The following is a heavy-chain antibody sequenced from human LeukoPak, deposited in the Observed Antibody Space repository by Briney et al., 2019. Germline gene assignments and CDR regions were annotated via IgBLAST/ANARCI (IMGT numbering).Heavy chain of an antibody. CDR2: IYYSGST. CDR3: ARGVQLATWEYYYYYMDV. J-gene: IGHJ6*03. D-gene: IGHD6-6*01. Sequence: SETLSLTCTVSGGSISSSSYYWGWIRQPPGKGLEWIGSIYYSGSTYYNPSLKSRVTISVDTSKNQFSLKLSSVTAADTAVYYCARGVQLATWEYYYYYMDVWGKGTTVTVSS. V-gene: IGHV4-39*07. CDR1: GGSISSSSYY.